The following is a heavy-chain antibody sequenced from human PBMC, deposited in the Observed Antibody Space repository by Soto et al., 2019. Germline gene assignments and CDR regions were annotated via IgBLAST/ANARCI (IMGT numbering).Heavy chain of an antibody. CDR3: ARDQADIVVVPAAMGDYYYYCGMDV. Sequence: SVKVSCKASGGTFSSYAISWVRQAPGQGLEWMGGIIPIFGTANYAQKFQGRVTITADESTSTAYMELSSLRSEDTAVYYCARDQADIVVVPAAMGDYYYYCGMDVWGQGTTVTVSS. D-gene: IGHD2-2*01. CDR2: IIPIFGTA. V-gene: IGHV1-69*13. CDR1: GGTFSSYA. J-gene: IGHJ6*02.